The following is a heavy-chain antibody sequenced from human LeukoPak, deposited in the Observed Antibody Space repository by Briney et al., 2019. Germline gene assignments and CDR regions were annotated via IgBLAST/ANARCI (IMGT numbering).Heavy chain of an antibody. V-gene: IGHV7-4-1*02. D-gene: IGHD6-19*01. J-gene: IGHJ4*02. CDR3: ARGGYSRGQGSPFDY. CDR2: INTKNGNP. CDR1: GYTFTNYP. Sequence: ASVTVSCTASGYTFTNYPMIWVRQAPGQGLEWMGSINTKNGNPTYAQDFTGRSVFSLDTSVGTTYLQIISLKTEDTAVYYCARGGYSRGQGSPFDYWGQGTLVTVSS.